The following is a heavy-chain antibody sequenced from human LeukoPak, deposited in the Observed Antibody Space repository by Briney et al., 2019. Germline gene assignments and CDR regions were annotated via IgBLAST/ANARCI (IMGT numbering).Heavy chain of an antibody. V-gene: IGHV4-39*01. CDR2: IYYSKNT. J-gene: IGHJ4*02. Sequence: PSETLSLTCTVSGGSISRSSAYWGWIRQPPGKGLEWIGSIYYSKNTYYNPSLKSRVTISADTSKNQFSLTLGSVSATDTAVYYCVSPRGFSYGYSDYWGQGTLVTVSS. CDR3: VSPRGFSYGYSDY. D-gene: IGHD5-18*01. CDR1: GGSISRSSAY.